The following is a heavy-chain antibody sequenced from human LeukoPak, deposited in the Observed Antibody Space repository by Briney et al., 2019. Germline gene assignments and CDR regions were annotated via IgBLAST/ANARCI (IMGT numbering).Heavy chain of an antibody. CDR2: ISSSSSYI. CDR1: GFTSSSYS. V-gene: IGHV3-21*01. D-gene: IGHD6-13*01. CDR3: ARGYSSSWELDY. J-gene: IGHJ4*02. Sequence: GGSLRLSCAASGFTSSSYSMNWVRQAPGKGLEWVSSISSSSSYIYYADSVKGRFTISRDNAKNSLYLQMNSLRAEDTAVYYCARGYSSSWELDYWGQGTLVTVSS.